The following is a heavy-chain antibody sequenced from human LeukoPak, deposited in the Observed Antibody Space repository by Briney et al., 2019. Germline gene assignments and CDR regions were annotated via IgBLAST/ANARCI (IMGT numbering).Heavy chain of an antibody. V-gene: IGHV4-39*07. CDR3: AKSNGYGLVDI. J-gene: IGHJ3*02. D-gene: IGHD3-10*01. CDR1: SGSINTSNYY. CDR2: IFYRGGT. Sequence: SETLSLTCTVSSGSINTSNYYWGWIRQPPGKGLEWIGNIFYRGGTYYSPSLKSRVTISLDTSRNQFSLNLNSVTAADTAVYYCAKSNGYGLVDIWGRGTMVTVSS.